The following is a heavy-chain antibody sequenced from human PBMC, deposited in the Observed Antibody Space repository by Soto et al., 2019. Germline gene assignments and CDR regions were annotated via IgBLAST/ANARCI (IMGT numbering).Heavy chain of an antibody. J-gene: IGHJ4*02. V-gene: IGHV4-59*01. Sequence: SETLSLTCTVSGGSISSYYWSWIRQPPGKGLEWTGYIYYSGSTNYNPSLKSRVTISVDTSKNQFSLKLSSVTAADTAVYYCARTAWGLGFDYWGQGTMVTVYS. D-gene: IGHD7-27*01. CDR3: ARTAWGLGFDY. CDR2: IYYSGST. CDR1: GGSISSYY.